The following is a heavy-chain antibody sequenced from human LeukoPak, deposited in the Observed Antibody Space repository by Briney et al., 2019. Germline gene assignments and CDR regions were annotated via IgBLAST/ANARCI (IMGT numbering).Heavy chain of an antibody. CDR2: IYSSGRT. Sequence: SQTLSLTCTVSGDSISSGSYYWSWIRQPAGEGLEWIGRIYSSGRTHYSLSLKSRVAISVDTSKNRFYLRLSSVTAADTAVYYCARDLGGSYSSETWFDPWSQGTLVTVSS. J-gene: IGHJ5*02. V-gene: IGHV4-61*02. CDR3: ARDLGGSYSSETWFDP. CDR1: GDSISSGSYY. D-gene: IGHD1-26*01.